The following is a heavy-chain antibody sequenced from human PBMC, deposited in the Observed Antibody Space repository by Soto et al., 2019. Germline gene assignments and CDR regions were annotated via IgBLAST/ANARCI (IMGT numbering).Heavy chain of an antibody. D-gene: IGHD2-21*02. V-gene: IGHV4-59*01. CDR3: ARDLWGYCGTDCYPLDV. J-gene: IGHJ6*02. Sequence: SETLSLTCTVSGGSTSGYYWIWIRQPPGKGLEWIGYMYNTGSTVYNPSFKSRVTISVDTSKNQFSLKLNSVTAADTAVYYCARDLWGYCGTDCYPLDVWGQGTTVT. CDR2: MYNTGST. CDR1: GGSTSGYY.